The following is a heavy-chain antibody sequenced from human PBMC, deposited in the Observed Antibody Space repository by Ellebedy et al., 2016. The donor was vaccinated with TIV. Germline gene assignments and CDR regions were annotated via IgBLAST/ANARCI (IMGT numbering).Heavy chain of an antibody. Sequence: AASVKVFCKTSGYSFTGYYIHWLRQAPGQGPEWVGWINPDNGVTVYEQKLQGRVTITGDTSISTVYMELSSLRSDDTAIYYCVRDLTNPVTGDYWGQGTLVFVSS. CDR1: GYSFTGYY. V-gene: IGHV1-2*02. D-gene: IGHD4-11*01. J-gene: IGHJ4*02. CDR2: INPDNGVT. CDR3: VRDLTNPVTGDY.